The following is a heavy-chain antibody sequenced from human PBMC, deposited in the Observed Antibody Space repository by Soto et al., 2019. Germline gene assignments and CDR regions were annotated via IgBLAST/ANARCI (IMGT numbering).Heavy chain of an antibody. J-gene: IGHJ4*02. CDR2: IGPETGAT. CDR1: GYTFTGHY. Sequence: ASVKVSCKASGYTFTGHYIHWVRQAPEQGPEWMGEIGPETGATRYAQKFRGRVTMTRDMSIATVYMELNNLSPDDTAVYYCGRGRSGQIVVFYWGQGTPVTVSS. V-gene: IGHV1-2*02. D-gene: IGHD5-12*01. CDR3: GRGRSGQIVVFY.